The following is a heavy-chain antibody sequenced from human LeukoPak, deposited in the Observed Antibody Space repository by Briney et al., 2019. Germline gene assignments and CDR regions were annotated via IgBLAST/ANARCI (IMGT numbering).Heavy chain of an antibody. CDR1: GGSFSGYY. CDR3: AMGYCSSTSCYGYYYYGMDV. CDR2: INHSGST. Sequence: PSETLSLTCAVYGGSFSGYYWSWIRQPPGKGLEWIGEINHSGSTNYNPSLKSRVTISVDTSKKQFSLKLSSVTAADTAVYYCAMGYCSSTSCYGYYYYGMDVWGQGTTVTVSS. V-gene: IGHV4-34*01. D-gene: IGHD2-2*01. J-gene: IGHJ6*02.